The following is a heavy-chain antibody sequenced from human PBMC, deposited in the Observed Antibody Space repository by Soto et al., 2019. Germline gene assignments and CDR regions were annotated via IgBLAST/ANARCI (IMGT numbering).Heavy chain of an antibody. CDR1: GGTSSSYA. CDR2: IIPIFGTA. Sequence: SVKVSCKASGGTSSSYAISWVREAPGQGLEWMGGIIPIFGTANYAQKFQGRVTITADESTSTAYMELSSLRSEDTAVYYCASYYYDSSGYSPYFDYWGQGTLVTVSS. J-gene: IGHJ4*02. D-gene: IGHD3-22*01. CDR3: ASYYYDSSGYSPYFDY. V-gene: IGHV1-69*13.